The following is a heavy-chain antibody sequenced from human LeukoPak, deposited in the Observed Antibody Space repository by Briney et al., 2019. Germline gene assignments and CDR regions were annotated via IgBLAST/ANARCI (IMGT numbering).Heavy chain of an antibody. D-gene: IGHD1-26*01. Sequence: PGGSLRLSCVTSGFSVSNNYMSWVRQAPGKGLEWVSYISSGSSTIYYADSVKGRFTISRDNAKNSLYLQMNSLRDEDTAVYYCARRSGSYGDWGQGTLVTVSS. CDR2: ISSGSSTI. CDR1: GFSVSNNY. J-gene: IGHJ4*02. V-gene: IGHV3-48*02. CDR3: ARRSGSYGD.